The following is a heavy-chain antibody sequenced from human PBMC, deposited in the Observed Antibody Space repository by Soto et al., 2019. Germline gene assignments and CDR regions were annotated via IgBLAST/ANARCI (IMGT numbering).Heavy chain of an antibody. CDR1: GFTFSGSA. J-gene: IGHJ6*02. V-gene: IGHV3-73*01. CDR2: IGSKTNNYAT. Sequence: GGSLRLSCAASGFTFSGSAMHWVRQASGKGLEWVGRIGSKTNNYATAYAAPVKGRFTISRDDSKNTAYLHTDSLKIEDTAVYYCTVTTVTTLYYYAMDVWGQGTTVTVSS. CDR3: TVTTVTTLYYYAMDV. D-gene: IGHD4-17*01.